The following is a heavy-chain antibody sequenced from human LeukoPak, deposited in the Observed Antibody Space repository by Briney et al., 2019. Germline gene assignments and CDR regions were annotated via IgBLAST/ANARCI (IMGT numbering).Heavy chain of an antibody. J-gene: IGHJ3*01. CDR2: MDTGRDT. CDR3: AKDGVDRHFALEN. Sequence: GGSLRLSCAASGFIFCNHAMRRDRQTQGKGLEWVSSMDTGRDTYYTASVKGRFTISRDNSKNTLSLQLNSLRAEDTAVYYCAKDGVDRHFALENGGQGTTVTVSA. CDR1: GFIFCNHA. V-gene: IGHV3-23*01. D-gene: IGHD3-3*01.